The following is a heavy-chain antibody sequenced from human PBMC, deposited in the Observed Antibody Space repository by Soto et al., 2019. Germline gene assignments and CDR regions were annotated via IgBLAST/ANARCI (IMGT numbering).Heavy chain of an antibody. Sequence: QVQLVQSGAEVKKPGSSVKVSCKASGGTFSSYAISWVRQAAGQGLEWMGGIVPIFGTANYAQKFQGRVTSTADESTSHAYMELSSLRCEDTAVYYCARGSGDRFPTGAPIDSWGQGTLVTVS. J-gene: IGHJ4*02. V-gene: IGHV1-69*01. D-gene: IGHD6-25*01. CDR2: IVPIFGTA. CDR1: GGTFSSYA. CDR3: ARGSGDRFPTGAPIDS.